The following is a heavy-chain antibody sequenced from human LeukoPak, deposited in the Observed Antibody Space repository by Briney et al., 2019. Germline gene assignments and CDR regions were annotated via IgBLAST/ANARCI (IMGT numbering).Heavy chain of an antibody. CDR3: ARDLYSGYDNFDY. Sequence: GGCLRLSCAASGFTFSSYSMNWVRQAPGKGLEWVSSISSSSSYIYYADSAKCRFTISRDNAKNSLYLQMYSLRAEDTTVYYCARDLYSGYDNFDYWGQGTLVTVSS. D-gene: IGHD5-12*01. V-gene: IGHV3-21*01. CDR2: ISSSSSYI. J-gene: IGHJ4*02. CDR1: GFTFSSYS.